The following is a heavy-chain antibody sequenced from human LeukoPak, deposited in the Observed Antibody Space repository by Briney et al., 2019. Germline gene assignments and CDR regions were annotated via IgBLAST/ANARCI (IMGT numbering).Heavy chain of an antibody. CDR1: GFTFSSYS. D-gene: IGHD4-11*01. CDR2: ISSSSSYI. CDR3: AKVGLAPVTTRKAHFDY. V-gene: IGHV3-21*04. Sequence: GGSLRLSCAASGFTFSSYSMNWVRQAPGKGLEWVSSISSSSSYIYYADSVKGRFTISRDNAKNPLYLQMNSLRAEDTAVYYCAKVGLAPVTTRKAHFDYWGQGTLVTVSS. J-gene: IGHJ4*02.